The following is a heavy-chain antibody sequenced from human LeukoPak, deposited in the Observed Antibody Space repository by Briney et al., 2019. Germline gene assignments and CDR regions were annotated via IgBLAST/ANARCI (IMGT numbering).Heavy chain of an antibody. V-gene: IGHV4-39*01. J-gene: IGHJ4*02. CDR2: FSYSGST. CDR1: DGSISSRGYY. CDR3: ARLTVVRGYSGYFLDY. D-gene: IGHD5-12*01. Sequence: RPSETLPLTCTVSDGSISSRGYYWGWIRQPPGKGLEWIGSFSYSGSTYYNPSLKSRVTISVDTSKNQFSLKLSSVTAADTAVYYCARLTVVRGYSGYFLDYWGQGTLVTVSS.